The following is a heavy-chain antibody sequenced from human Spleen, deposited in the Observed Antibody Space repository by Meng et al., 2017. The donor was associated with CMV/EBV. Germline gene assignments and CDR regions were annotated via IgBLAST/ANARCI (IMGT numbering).Heavy chain of an antibody. CDR3: AKDRFANNWYNNRGGLSALLS. CDR2: ISGSGDNT. V-gene: IGHV3-23*01. J-gene: IGHJ4*02. Sequence: GESLKISCAASGFSVSSKSMNWVRQAPGKGLEWVSDISGSGDNTYYADSVKGRFTISRDSSKNTLYLRMKSLRAEDTAVYYCAKDRFANNWYNNRGGLSALLSWGQGTLVTVSS. D-gene: IGHD1/OR15-1a*01. CDR1: GFSVSSKS.